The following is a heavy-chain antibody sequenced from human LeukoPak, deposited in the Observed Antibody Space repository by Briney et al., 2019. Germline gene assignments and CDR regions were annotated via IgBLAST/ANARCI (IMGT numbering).Heavy chain of an antibody. CDR3: ARGSTLRGDSPYYFDY. V-gene: IGHV1-18*01. CDR1: GYTFTSYG. J-gene: IGHJ4*02. Sequence: ASVKVSCKASGYTFTSYGISWVRQAPGQGLEWMGWISAYNGNTNYAQKLQGRVTMTTDTSTSTAYMELRSLRSDDTAVYYCARGSTLRGDSPYYFDYWGQGTLVTVSS. CDR2: ISAYNGNT. D-gene: IGHD3-10*01.